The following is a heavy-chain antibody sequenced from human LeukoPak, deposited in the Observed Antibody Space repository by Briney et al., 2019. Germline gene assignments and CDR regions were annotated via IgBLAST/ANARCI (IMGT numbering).Heavy chain of an antibody. D-gene: IGHD6-6*01. V-gene: IGHV1-46*01. J-gene: IGHJ6*02. CDR1: GYTFTSYY. Sequence: ASVKVSCKASGYTFTSYYMHWVRQAPGQGLEWMGIINPSGGSTSYAQKFQGRVTMTRDTSTSTVYMELSSLRSEDTAVYYCARAGGGGIWSSSSGYYYGMDVWGQGTTVTVSS. CDR3: ARAGGGGIWSSSSGYYYGMDV. CDR2: INPSGGST.